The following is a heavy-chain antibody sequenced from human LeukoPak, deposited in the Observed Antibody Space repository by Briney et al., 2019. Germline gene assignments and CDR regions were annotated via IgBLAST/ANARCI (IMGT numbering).Heavy chain of an antibody. CDR3: AREAIDPSSSYYYMDV. CDR1: GVSITSYY. CDR2: IYTSGST. Sequence: SETLSLTCTVSGVSITSYYWSWIRQPAGKGLEWIGRIYTSGSTNYNPSLKSRVTMSVDTSKNQFSLKLSSATAADTAVYYCAREAIDPSSSYYYMDVWGKGTTVTISS. V-gene: IGHV4-4*07. D-gene: IGHD6-13*01. J-gene: IGHJ6*03.